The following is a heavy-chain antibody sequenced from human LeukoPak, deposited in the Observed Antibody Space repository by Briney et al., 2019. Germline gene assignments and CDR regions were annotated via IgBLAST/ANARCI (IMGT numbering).Heavy chain of an antibody. CDR2: INHSGST. CDR1: GGSFSGYY. V-gene: IGHV4-34*01. Sequence: SETLSLTCAVYGGSFSGYYWSWIRQPPGKGLEWIGEINHSGSTNYNPSLKSRVTISVDTSKNQFSLKLSSVTAADTAVYYCARGVYGGNSYYFDYWGQGTLVTVSS. J-gene: IGHJ4*02. D-gene: IGHD4-23*01. CDR3: ARGVYGGNSYYFDY.